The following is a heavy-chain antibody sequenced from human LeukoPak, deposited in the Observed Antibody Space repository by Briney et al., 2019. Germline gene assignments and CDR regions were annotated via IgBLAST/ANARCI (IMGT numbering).Heavy chain of an antibody. V-gene: IGHV3-74*01. CDR1: GFTFSSYW. CDR2: INSDGSST. Sequence: GGSLRLSCAASGFTFSSYWMHWVRQAPGKGLVWVSRINSDGSSTSYADSVKGRFTNSRDNAKNTLYLQMNSLRAEDTAVCYCAREGSTYYDFWSGYYTGYFDYWGQGTLVTVSS. D-gene: IGHD3-3*01. J-gene: IGHJ4*02. CDR3: AREGSTYYDFWSGYYTGYFDY.